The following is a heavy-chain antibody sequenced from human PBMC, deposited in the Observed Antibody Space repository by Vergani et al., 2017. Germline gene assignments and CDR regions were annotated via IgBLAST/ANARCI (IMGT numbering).Heavy chain of an antibody. J-gene: IGHJ6*04. Sequence: EVELVQSGAELKKPGESLKISCKASGYTFSRYWIGWVRQVPGKGLEWMGVIYPGYSDTRYSPSFQGQVTISADKAINTAYLQWRTLKASDTAIYFCARPRTVTTSYDYLLDVWGEGTTVTVSS. CDR1: GYTFSRYW. CDR3: ARPRTVTTSYDYLLDV. V-gene: IGHV5-51*01. CDR2: IYPGYSDT. D-gene: IGHD4-17*01.